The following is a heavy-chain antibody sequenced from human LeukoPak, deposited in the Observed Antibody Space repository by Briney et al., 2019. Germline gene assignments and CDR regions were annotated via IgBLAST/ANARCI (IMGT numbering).Heavy chain of an antibody. D-gene: IGHD6-19*01. CDR2: IYPGDSDT. CDR3: ARQPPRKRKVVAAHFDY. J-gene: IGHJ4*02. Sequence: GESLKISCKGSGYSFTPYWIGWVRQMPGKGLEWMGVIYPGDSDTRYSPSFQGQVTISADKSISTAYLHWSSLKASDTAMYYCARQPPRKRKVVAAHFDYWGQGTLVTVSS. CDR1: GYSFTPYW. V-gene: IGHV5-51*01.